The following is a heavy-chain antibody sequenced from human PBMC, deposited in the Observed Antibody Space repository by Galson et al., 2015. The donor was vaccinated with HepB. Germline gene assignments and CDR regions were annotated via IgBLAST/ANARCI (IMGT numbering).Heavy chain of an antibody. CDR3: ARDRPRTISGVFRPPVWGGMDV. V-gene: IGHV1-46*01. CDR1: GYTFTTHY. J-gene: IGHJ6*02. CDR2: INPLSDIT. Sequence: SVKVSCKASGYTFTTHYMHWVRQAPGQGLEWMAVINPLSDITTYAPKVKGRVTMTRDTSTTTVYMELSSLMSEDTAIYYCARDRPRTISGVFRPPVWGGMDVWGQGTTVTISS. D-gene: IGHD3-3*01.